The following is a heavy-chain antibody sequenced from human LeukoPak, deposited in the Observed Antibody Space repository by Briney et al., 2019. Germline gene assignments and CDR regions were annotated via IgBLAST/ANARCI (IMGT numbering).Heavy chain of an antibody. D-gene: IGHD4-23*01. CDR3: AKLHILTTVGFGDY. CDR1: GFTFNNYA. V-gene: IGHV3-23*03. CDR2: ISYEGSTS. J-gene: IGHJ4*02. Sequence: GGSLRLSCAASGFTFNNYAMSWVRQAPGKGLEWVAVISYEGSTSYYADSVKGRFTISRDNSKNTLYLQMNSLRAEDTAVYYCAKLHILTTVGFGDYWGQGTLVTVSS.